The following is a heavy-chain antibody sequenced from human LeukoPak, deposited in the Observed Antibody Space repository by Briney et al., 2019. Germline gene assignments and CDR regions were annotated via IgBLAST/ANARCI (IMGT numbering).Heavy chain of an antibody. D-gene: IGHD6-13*01. J-gene: IGHJ3*02. V-gene: IGHV3-23*01. CDR3: ARDRDIAAAGVGNTFDI. CDR1: GFAFSSYA. CDR2: ISGSGGST. Sequence: GGSLRLSCAASGFAFSSYAMSWVRQAPGKGLEWVSAISGSGGSTYYADSVKGRFTISRDNSKNTLYLQMNSLGPDDTALYYCARDRDIAAAGVGNTFDIWGQGTMVTVSS.